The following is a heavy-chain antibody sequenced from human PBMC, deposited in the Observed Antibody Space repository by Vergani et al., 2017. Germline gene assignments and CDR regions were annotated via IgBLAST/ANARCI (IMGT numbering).Heavy chain of an antibody. CDR1: GFTFSTYA. Sequence: EVQLLESGGSLKQPGGSVRLSCAASGFTFSTYAMHWVRQAPGKGLEWVSALTGGGGSTYYADSFKGRFIISRDNSRDTLYLQINSLRPEDTATYYCVKDAGSYENLCDSWGQGTLVTVSS. CDR2: LTGGGGST. D-gene: IGHD1-26*01. J-gene: IGHJ4*02. V-gene: IGHV3-23*01. CDR3: VKDAGSYENLCDS.